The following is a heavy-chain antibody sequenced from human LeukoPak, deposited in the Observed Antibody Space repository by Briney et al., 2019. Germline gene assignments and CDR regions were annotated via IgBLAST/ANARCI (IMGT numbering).Heavy chain of an antibody. CDR2: IIPIFGTA. J-gene: IGHJ4*02. V-gene: IGHV1-69*13. D-gene: IGHD6-19*01. CDR1: GGTFSSYA. CDR3: ARSSGWYRVFDY. Sequence: ASVKVSCKASGGTFSSYAISWVRQAPGQGLEWMGGIIPIFGTANYAQKFQGRVTITADESTSTAYMELSSLRSEDMAVYYCARSSGWYRVFDYWGQGTLVTVSS.